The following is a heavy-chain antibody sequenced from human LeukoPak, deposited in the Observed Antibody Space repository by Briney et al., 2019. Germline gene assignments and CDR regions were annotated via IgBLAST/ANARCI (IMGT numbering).Heavy chain of an antibody. J-gene: IGHJ4*02. CDR1: GFTFSSYW. CDR3: AKGGDY. V-gene: IGHV3-48*04. CDR2: ISGTSSTI. Sequence: GGSLRLSCAASGFTFSSYWMSWVRQAPGRGLEWVSYISGTSSTIYYADSVKGRFTISRDNAKNSLYLQMNSLRAEDTAVYYCAKGGDYWGQGTLVTVSS.